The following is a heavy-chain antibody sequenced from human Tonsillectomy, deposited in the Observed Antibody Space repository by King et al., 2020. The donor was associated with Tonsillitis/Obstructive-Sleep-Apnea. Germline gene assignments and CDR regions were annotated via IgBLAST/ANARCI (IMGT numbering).Heavy chain of an antibody. Sequence: HVQLQESGPGLVKPSETLSLTCTVSGDSISSYYWSWIRQPPGKGLEWIGYIYYSGSTNYNPSLKSRVTISVDTSKNQFSLNLSSVTAADTAVYYCARDRGIVGAIDYWGQGTLVTVSS. D-gene: IGHD1-26*01. V-gene: IGHV4-59*01. CDR3: ARDRGIVGAIDY. CDR2: IYYSGST. CDR1: GDSISSYY. J-gene: IGHJ4*02.